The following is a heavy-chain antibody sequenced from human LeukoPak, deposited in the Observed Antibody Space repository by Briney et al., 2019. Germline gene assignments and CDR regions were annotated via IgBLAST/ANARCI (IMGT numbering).Heavy chain of an antibody. CDR3: ARGAGAYNYYAMDV. V-gene: IGHV3-66*01. D-gene: IGHD6-19*01. CDR1: GFTFSSYA. Sequence: GGSLRLSCAVSGFTFSSYAMSWVRQAPGKGLEWVSVIYSGGSTFSVDSVKGRFTISRDNSKNTLYLQMNSLRAEDMALYYCARGAGAYNYYAMDVWGQGTTVTVSS. CDR2: IYSGGST. J-gene: IGHJ6*02.